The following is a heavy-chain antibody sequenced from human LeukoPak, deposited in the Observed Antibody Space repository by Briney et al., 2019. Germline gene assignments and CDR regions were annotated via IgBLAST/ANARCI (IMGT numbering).Heavy chain of an antibody. CDR1: GYTFTSYY. D-gene: IGHD5-18*01. CDR3: AKGNVDTFYGMDV. Sequence: GASVKVSCKASGYTFTSYYMHWVRQTPGQGLEWMGIINPSGGSTSYAQKFQGRVTMTRDTSTSTVYMELSSLRSEDTAVYYCAKGNVDTFYGMDVWGQGTTVTVSS. J-gene: IGHJ6*02. V-gene: IGHV1-46*01. CDR2: INPSGGST.